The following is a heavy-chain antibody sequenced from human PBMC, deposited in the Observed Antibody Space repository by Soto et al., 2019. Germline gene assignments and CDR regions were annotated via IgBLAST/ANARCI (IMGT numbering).Heavy chain of an antibody. D-gene: IGHD6-19*01. Sequence: PGGSLRLSCAASGFTFSSYAMSWVRQAPGKGLEWVSSISGIGSSTYYADSVKGRFTISRDNSKNTLYLQMNSLRAEDTAVYYCAKGYSTGWYFLDYWGQGTLVTVSS. J-gene: IGHJ4*02. CDR1: GFTFSSYA. CDR3: AKGYSTGWYFLDY. V-gene: IGHV3-23*01. CDR2: ISGIGSST.